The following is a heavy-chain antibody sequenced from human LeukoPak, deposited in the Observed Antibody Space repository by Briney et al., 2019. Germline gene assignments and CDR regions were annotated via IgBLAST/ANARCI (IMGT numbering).Heavy chain of an antibody. CDR3: ARELVVGPAEYFHH. J-gene: IGHJ1*01. Sequence: GGSLRLSCAASGFTFSSHWMGWVRQAPGKGLEWVANIKQDGSETYYVDSVKGRFTISRDNGKNILYLQMNSLRVEDTAVYYCARELVVGPAEYFHHWGQGTLVTVSS. CDR2: IKQDGSET. D-gene: IGHD2-8*02. CDR1: GFTFSSHW. V-gene: IGHV3-7*01.